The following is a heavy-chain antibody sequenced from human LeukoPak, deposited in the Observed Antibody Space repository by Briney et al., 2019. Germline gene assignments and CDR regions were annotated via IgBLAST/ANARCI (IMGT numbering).Heavy chain of an antibody. CDR3: ARGSSSGWPYNWFDP. Sequence: SETLSLTCTVSGHSISSGYYWGWIRQPPGKGLEWIGSIYHSGSTYYNPSLKSRVILSVDTSKNQFSLKLSSVTAADTAVYYCARGSSSGWPYNWFDPWGQGTLVTVSS. D-gene: IGHD6-19*01. J-gene: IGHJ5*02. V-gene: IGHV4-38-2*02. CDR2: IYHSGST. CDR1: GHSISSGYY.